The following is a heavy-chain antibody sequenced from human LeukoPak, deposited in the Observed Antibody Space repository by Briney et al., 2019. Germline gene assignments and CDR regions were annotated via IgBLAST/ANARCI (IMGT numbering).Heavy chain of an antibody. Sequence: GGSLRLSCAASGFTFSSCGMHWVRQAPGKGLEWVAVISYDGSNKYYADSVKGRFTISRDNSKNTLYLQMNSLRAEDTAVYYCAKDLSVGGNSRDYYYYGMDVWGQGTTVTVSS. CDR1: GFTFSSCG. J-gene: IGHJ6*02. CDR2: ISYDGSNK. CDR3: AKDLSVGGNSRDYYYYGMDV. D-gene: IGHD4-23*01. V-gene: IGHV3-30*18.